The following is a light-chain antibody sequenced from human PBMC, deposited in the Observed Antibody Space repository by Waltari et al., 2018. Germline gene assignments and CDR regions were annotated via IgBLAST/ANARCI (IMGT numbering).Light chain of an antibody. V-gene: IGKV1-39*01. CDR3: QQSYSAPPT. Sequence: DIQMTQSPSSLSASVGDRVTITCRPSQSIRTYLNWYQQKPGKAPKLLIYSASTLQSGVPSRFRGSGSGTDFTLTISSLQPEDFATYFCQQSYSAPPTFGQGTRLDIK. CDR2: SAS. CDR1: QSIRTY. J-gene: IGKJ5*01.